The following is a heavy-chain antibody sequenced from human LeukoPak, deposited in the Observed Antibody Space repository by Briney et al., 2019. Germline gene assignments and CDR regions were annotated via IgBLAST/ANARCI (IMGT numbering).Heavy chain of an antibody. CDR1: GSTFSSYA. V-gene: IGHV1-69*05. CDR2: IIPIFGTA. CDR3: ASRRGYSYGTWDY. D-gene: IGHD5-18*01. Sequence: ASVKASCKASGSTFSSYAISWLRQAPGQGLEWMGRIIPIFGTANYAQKFQGRVTITTDESTSTAYMELSSLRSEDTAVYYCASRRGYSYGTWDYWGQGTLLTVSS. J-gene: IGHJ4*02.